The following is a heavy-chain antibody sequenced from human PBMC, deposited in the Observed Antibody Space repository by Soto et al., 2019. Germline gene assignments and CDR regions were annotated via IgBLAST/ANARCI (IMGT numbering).Heavy chain of an antibody. CDR3: ARESLWFGESPIDY. V-gene: IGHV1-3*01. J-gene: IGHJ4*02. CDR1: GYTFTSYA. CDR2: INAGNGNT. Sequence: QVQLVQSGAEVKKPGASVKVSCKASGYTFTSYAMHWVRQAPGQRLEWMGRINAGNGNTKYSQKFQGRVTITRDTSASTAYMELSSLRSEDTAVYYCARESLWFGESPIDYWGQGTLVTVSS. D-gene: IGHD3-10*01.